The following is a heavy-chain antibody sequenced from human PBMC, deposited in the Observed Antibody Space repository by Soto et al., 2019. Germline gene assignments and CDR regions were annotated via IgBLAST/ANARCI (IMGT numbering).Heavy chain of an antibody. CDR1: GFTFSSYS. D-gene: IGHD2-15*01. CDR2: ISSSSSTI. V-gene: IGHV3-48*01. Sequence: EVQLVESGGGLVQPGGSLRLPWAASGFTFSSYSMKWVRQAPGKGLEWGSYISSSSSTIYYADSVKGRFTISRDNAKNSLYLQMNSLRAEDTAVYYCASEVAATNDAFDIWGQGTMVTVSS. CDR3: ASEVAATNDAFDI. J-gene: IGHJ3*02.